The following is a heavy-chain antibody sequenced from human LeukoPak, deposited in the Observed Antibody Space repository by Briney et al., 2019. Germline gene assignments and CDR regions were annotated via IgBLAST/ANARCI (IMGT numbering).Heavy chain of an antibody. CDR1: GYTFTSYA. D-gene: IGHD4-17*01. CDR3: ARLTVTTRSFDY. Sequence: ASVKVSCKASGYTFTSYAMHWVRQAPGQRLEWMGWINAGNGNTKYSQKFQGRVTITRDTSASTAYMELSSLRSVDTAVYYCARLTVTTRSFDYWGQGTLVTVSS. CDR2: INAGNGNT. J-gene: IGHJ4*02. V-gene: IGHV1-3*01.